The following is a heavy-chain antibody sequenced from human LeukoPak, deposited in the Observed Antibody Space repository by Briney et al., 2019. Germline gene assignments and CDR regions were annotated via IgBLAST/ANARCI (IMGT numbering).Heavy chain of an antibody. CDR1: GYTFTTYG. CDR3: ARYEAGYSSSWYEPRYYFDY. J-gene: IGHJ4*02. V-gene: IGHV1-69*13. D-gene: IGHD6-13*01. CDR2: IIPIFGTA. Sequence: ASVKVSCKASGYTFTTYGISWVRQAPGQGLEWMGGIIPIFGTANYAQKFQGRVTITADESTSTAYMELSSLRSEDTAVYYCARYEAGYSSSWYEPRYYFDYWGQGTLVTVSS.